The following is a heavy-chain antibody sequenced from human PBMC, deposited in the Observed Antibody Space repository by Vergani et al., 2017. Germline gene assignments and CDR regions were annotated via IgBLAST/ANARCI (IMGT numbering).Heavy chain of an antibody. V-gene: IGHV4-59*12. CDR2: IYYSGST. CDR3: AKDYYDSSGSGMDV. J-gene: IGHJ6*02. D-gene: IGHD3-22*01. CDR1: GGSISSYY. Sequence: QVQLQESGPGLVKPSETLSLTCTVSGGSISSYYWSWIRQPPGKGLEWIGSIYYSGSTYYNPSLKSRVTISVDTSKNQFSLKLSSVTAADTAVYYCAKDYYDSSGSGMDVWGQGTTVTVSS.